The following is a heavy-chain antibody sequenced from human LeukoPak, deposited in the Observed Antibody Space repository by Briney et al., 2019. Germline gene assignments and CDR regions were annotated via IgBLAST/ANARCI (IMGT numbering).Heavy chain of an antibody. D-gene: IGHD3-22*01. CDR3: ATMIVVVIPRGAFDI. J-gene: IGHJ3*02. V-gene: IGHV3-23*01. CDR2: ISGSGGST. Sequence: GGSLRLSCTASGFTFSSYAMSWVRQAPGKGLEWVSAISGSGGSTYYADSVKGRFTISRDNSKNTLYLQMNSLRAEDTAVYYCATMIVVVIPRGAFDIWGQGTMVTVSS. CDR1: GFTFSSYA.